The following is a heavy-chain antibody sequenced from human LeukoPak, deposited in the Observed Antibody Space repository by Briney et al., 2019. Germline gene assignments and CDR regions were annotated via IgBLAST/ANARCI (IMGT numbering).Heavy chain of an antibody. CDR3: ARGRVYSSGYAYFDY. J-gene: IGHJ4*02. V-gene: IGHV4-34*01. D-gene: IGHD3-22*01. Sequence: SETLSLTCAVYGGSFSGYYWSWIRQPPGKGLEWIGEINHSGSTNYNPSLKSRVTISVDTSKNQFSLKLSSVTAADTAVYYCARGRVYSSGYAYFDYWGQGTLVTVSS. CDR2: INHSGST. CDR1: GGSFSGYY.